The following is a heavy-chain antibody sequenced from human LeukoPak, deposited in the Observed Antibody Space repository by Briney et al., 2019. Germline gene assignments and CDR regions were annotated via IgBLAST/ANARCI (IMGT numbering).Heavy chain of an antibody. D-gene: IGHD1-26*01. CDR2: ICHSGST. Sequence: SQTLSLTCTVSGGSISSGGYYWSWIRQPPGKGLEWIGYICHSGSTYYNPSLKSRVTISVDRSKNQFSLKLSSVTAADTAVYYCAREGARGPMDVWGKGTTVTVSS. CDR1: GGSISSGGYY. V-gene: IGHV4-30-2*01. CDR3: AREGARGPMDV. J-gene: IGHJ6*03.